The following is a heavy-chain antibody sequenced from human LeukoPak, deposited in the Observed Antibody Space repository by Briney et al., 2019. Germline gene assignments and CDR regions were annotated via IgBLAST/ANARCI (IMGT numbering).Heavy chain of an antibody. Sequence: PGGSLRLSCAASGFTFSSYEMNWVRQAPGKGLEWVSYISSSGSTIYYADSVKGRFTISRDNAKNSLYLQMNSLRAEDTAVYYCASQPPPSRWSAAGTSYWGQGTLVTVSS. V-gene: IGHV3-48*03. J-gene: IGHJ4*02. CDR1: GFTFSSYE. CDR3: ASQPPPSRWSAAGTSY. D-gene: IGHD6-13*01. CDR2: ISSSGSTI.